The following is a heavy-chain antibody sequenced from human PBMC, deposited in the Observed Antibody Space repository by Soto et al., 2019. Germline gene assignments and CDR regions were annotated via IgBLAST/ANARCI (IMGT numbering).Heavy chain of an antibody. V-gene: IGHV4-34*01. CDR3: ARQVQHLARYYMDV. Sequence: SETLSLTCAVYGGSFSAYSWSWIRQPPGKGLEWIGEINHSGSTNYNPSLKSRVTISVDTSKNQFSLKLSSVTAADTAVYYCARQVQHLARYYMDVWGKGTTVTVSS. J-gene: IGHJ6*03. CDR2: INHSGST. D-gene: IGHD2-2*01. CDR1: GGSFSAYS.